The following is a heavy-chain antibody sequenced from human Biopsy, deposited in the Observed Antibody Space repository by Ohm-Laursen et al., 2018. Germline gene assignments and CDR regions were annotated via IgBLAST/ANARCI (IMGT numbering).Heavy chain of an antibody. Sequence: SDTLSLTCTVSGGSFTGHYWTWIRQPPGKGLEWIGHISHTGYTSYKSSLKSRVAISLDPSRKHFSLRLTSLAAADPAVYYCARGSNEYGGLYFPHWGQGTLVTVSS. D-gene: IGHD4-23*01. CDR2: ISHTGYT. CDR1: GGSFTGHY. V-gene: IGHV4-59*11. J-gene: IGHJ1*01. CDR3: ARGSNEYGGLYFPH.